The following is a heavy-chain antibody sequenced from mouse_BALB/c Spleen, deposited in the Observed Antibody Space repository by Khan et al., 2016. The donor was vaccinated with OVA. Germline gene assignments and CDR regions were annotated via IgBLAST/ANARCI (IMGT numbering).Heavy chain of an antibody. CDR1: GYTFTSYW. CDR2: IAPGSGSA. V-gene: IGHV1S41*01. D-gene: IGHD1-1*01. J-gene: IGHJ4*01. Sequence: DLVKPGASVKLSCKASGYTFTSYWINWIKQRPGQGLEWIGRIAPGSGSAYYSEMFKGKATLTVDTSSSTAYIQLSSLSSEDSAVYFCERENYYGSTCYAMDYWGQGTSVTVSS. CDR3: ERENYYGSTCYAMDY.